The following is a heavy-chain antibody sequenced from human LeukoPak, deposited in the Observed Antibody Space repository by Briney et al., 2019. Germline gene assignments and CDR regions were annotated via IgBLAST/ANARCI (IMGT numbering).Heavy chain of an antibody. CDR1: GYTFTGYY. Sequence: ASVKVSCEASGYTFTGYYMNWVRQAPGQGLEWMGWINPNTGATNYAQKFQGRVTMTRDTSISTAYTELSRLRSDDTAVYYCARDQTGDGFDCWGQGTLVTVSS. CDR3: ARDQTGDGFDC. D-gene: IGHD7-27*01. V-gene: IGHV1-2*02. CDR2: INPNTGAT. J-gene: IGHJ4*02.